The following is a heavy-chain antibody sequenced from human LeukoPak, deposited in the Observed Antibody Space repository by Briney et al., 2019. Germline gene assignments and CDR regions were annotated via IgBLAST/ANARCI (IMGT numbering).Heavy chain of an antibody. J-gene: IGHJ6*02. CDR2: IIPIFGTA. CDR3: ARDNWNYGSSMDV. D-gene: IGHD1-7*01. CDR1: GGTFSSYA. Sequence: ASVKVSFTASGGTFSSYAISWVRQAPGQGLEWMGGIIPIFGTANYAQKFQGRVTITADESTSTAYMELSSLRSEDTAVYYCARDNWNYGSSMDVWGQGTTVTVSS. V-gene: IGHV1-69*13.